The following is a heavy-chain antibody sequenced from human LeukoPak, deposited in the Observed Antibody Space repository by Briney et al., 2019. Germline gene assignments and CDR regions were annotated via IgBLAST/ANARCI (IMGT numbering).Heavy chain of an antibody. J-gene: IGHJ1*01. Sequence: PSETLSLTCAVSGGSISSGGYSWRWIRQPPGKGLEWIGYIYHSGSTYYNPSLKSRVTISVDRSKNQFSLKLSSVTAADTAVYYCARAYGDYVGYFQHWGQGTLVTVSS. V-gene: IGHV4-30-2*01. D-gene: IGHD4-17*01. CDR1: GGSISSGGYS. CDR3: ARAYGDYVGYFQH. CDR2: IYHSGST.